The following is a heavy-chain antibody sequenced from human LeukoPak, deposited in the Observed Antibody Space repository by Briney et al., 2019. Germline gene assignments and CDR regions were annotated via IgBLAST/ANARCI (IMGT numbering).Heavy chain of an antibody. D-gene: IGHD5-18*01. CDR2: INSDGSST. CDR1: GFTFSSYW. Sequence: SGGSLRLSCAASGFTFSSYWMHWVRQAPGKGLVWVSRINSDGSSTSYADSVKGRFTISRDNSKNTLYLQMNSLRAEDTAVYYCAKDREDTAMVDDWGQGTLVTVSS. J-gene: IGHJ4*02. CDR3: AKDREDTAMVDD. V-gene: IGHV3-74*01.